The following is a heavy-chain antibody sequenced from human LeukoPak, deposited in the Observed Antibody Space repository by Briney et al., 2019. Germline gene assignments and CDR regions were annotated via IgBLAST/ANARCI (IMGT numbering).Heavy chain of an antibody. V-gene: IGHV3-13*01. CDR3: ARDVGDLDAFDI. J-gene: IGHJ3*02. CDR1: GFTFSSYD. Sequence: GGSLRLSCAASGFTFSSYDMHWVRQATGKGLEWVSAIGTAGDTYYPGSVKGRFTISRENAKNSLYLQMNSLRAGDTAVYYCARDVGDLDAFDIWGQGTMVTVSS. CDR2: IGTAGDT. D-gene: IGHD2-21*02.